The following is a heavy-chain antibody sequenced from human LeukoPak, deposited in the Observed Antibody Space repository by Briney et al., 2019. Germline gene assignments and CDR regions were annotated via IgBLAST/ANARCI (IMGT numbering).Heavy chain of an antibody. CDR3: ARGPDYYDSSGYYLLDY. CDR1: GYTFTDYY. J-gene: IGHJ4*02. CDR2: MNPNSGNT. D-gene: IGHD3-22*01. V-gene: IGHV1-8*02. Sequence: GASVKVSCKASGYTFTDYYMHWVRQAPGQGLEWMGWMNPNSGNTGYAQKFQGRVTMTRNTSISTAYMELSSLRSEDTAVYYCARGPDYYDSSGYYLLDYWGQGTLVTVSS.